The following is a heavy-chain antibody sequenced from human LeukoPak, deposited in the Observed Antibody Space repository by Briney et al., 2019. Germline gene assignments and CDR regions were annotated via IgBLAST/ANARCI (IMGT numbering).Heavy chain of an antibody. CDR3: TRERVYYYDSSGYSYFDY. CDR2: IRSKAYGGTT. J-gene: IGHJ4*02. V-gene: IGHV3-49*04. Sequence: PGGSLRLSCTASGFTFGDYAMSWVRQAPGKGLEWVGFIRSKAYGGTTEYAASVKGRFTISRDDSKSIAYLQMNSLKTEDTAVYYCTRERVYYYDSSGYSYFDYWGQGTLVTVSS. D-gene: IGHD3-22*01. CDR1: GFTFGDYA.